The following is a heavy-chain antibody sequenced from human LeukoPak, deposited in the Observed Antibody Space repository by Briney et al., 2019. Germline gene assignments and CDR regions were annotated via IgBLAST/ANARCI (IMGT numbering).Heavy chain of an antibody. J-gene: IGHJ4*02. CDR2: ISPDSNYK. CDR1: GFTFSTYS. CDR3: VRGGYRGFDYEY. Sequence: GGSLRLSCAASGFTFSTYSMNWLRLAPGNGLEWVSSISPDSNYKYYVDSVKGRFTISRDNAKSSLYLQMNSLRAEDTAVYYCVRGGYRGFDYEYWGQGTLVTVSS. V-gene: IGHV3-21*01. D-gene: IGHD5-12*01.